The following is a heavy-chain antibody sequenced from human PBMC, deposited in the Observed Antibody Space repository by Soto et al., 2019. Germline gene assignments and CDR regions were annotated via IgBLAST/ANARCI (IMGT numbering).Heavy chain of an antibody. CDR2: ISDSGGPI. Sequence: GSRILPCTASGCSFRSYAMSWVRQAPGKGLEWVSTISDSGGPISYADSVKGRLTISRANSRNTLYLQMDSLRVEDTAVYYCAKRDLGYWGRGTTVTVSS. CDR1: GCSFRSYA. V-gene: IGHV3-23*01. J-gene: IGHJ4*02. CDR3: AKRDLGY.